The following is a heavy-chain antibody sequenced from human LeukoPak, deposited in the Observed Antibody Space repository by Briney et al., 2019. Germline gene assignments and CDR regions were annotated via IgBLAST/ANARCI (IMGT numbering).Heavy chain of an antibody. V-gene: IGHV3-20*04. CDR3: ARASIAAADTGESDY. Sequence: GGSLRLSCAASGFTFSDYYMSWVRQAPGKGLEWVSGINWNGGSTGYADSVKGRFTISRDNAKNSLYLQMNSLRAEDTALYYCARASIAAADTGESDYWGQGTLVTVSS. CDR2: INWNGGST. CDR1: GFTFSDYY. J-gene: IGHJ4*02. D-gene: IGHD6-13*01.